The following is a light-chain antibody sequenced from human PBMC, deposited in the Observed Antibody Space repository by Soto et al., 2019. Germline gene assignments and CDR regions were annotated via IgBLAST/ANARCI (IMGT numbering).Light chain of an antibody. Sequence: EIAMTQSPATLSVSPGERATLSCRASQSVSSNLAWYPQKPGQAPRLLIYGASTRATGIPARFSDSGSGTDFTLTISGVRSEDLAVYYCQQDNSCPPLTFDGGTKVEIK. V-gene: IGKV3-15*01. CDR2: GAS. CDR1: QSVSSN. CDR3: QQDNSCPPLT. J-gene: IGKJ4*01.